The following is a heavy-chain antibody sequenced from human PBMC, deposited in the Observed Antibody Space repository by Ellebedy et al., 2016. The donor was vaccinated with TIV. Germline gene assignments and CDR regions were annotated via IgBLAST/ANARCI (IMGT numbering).Heavy chain of an antibody. CDR3: ARPSDWNDGYSHY. J-gene: IGHJ4*02. Sequence: GESLKISCKASGYNFSNYRIGWVRQMPGKGLEWMGFFYPRDSETTYSPSVEGHVTISADKSISTAYLQWNSLKASDTAMFYCARPSDWNDGYSHYWGQGTLVTVSS. CDR1: GYNFSNYR. D-gene: IGHD1-1*01. CDR2: FYPRDSET. V-gene: IGHV5-51*01.